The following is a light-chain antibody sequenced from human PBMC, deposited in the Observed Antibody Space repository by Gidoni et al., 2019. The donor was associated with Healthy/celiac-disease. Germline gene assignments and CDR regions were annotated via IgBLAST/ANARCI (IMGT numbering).Light chain of an antibody. V-gene: IGLV2-8*01. Sequence: SPGQSVTISCTGSSSDVGAYSYVSWYQQYPGKAPKLMIYEVNKRPSGVPDRFSGSRSGNTASLTVSGLQAEDEADYYCSSYADSSTVVFGGGTKLTVL. J-gene: IGLJ2*01. CDR1: SSDVGAYSY. CDR2: EVN. CDR3: SSYADSSTVV.